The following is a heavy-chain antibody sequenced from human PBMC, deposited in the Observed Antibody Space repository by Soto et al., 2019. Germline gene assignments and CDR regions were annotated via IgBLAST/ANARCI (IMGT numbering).Heavy chain of an antibody. V-gene: IGHV1-3*01. CDR2: IDAGNGNT. Sequence: ASVKVSCKASGYTFTSYDINWVRQATGQRLEWMGWIDAGNGNTKYSQRFQGRVTITRDTSASTAYMELSSLTSEDTAVYYCARAVPIDYWGQGTLVTVSS. CDR1: GYTFTSYD. CDR3: ARAVPIDY. J-gene: IGHJ4*02.